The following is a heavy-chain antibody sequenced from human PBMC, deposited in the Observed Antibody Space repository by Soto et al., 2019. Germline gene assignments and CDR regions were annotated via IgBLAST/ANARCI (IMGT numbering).Heavy chain of an antibody. CDR1: GFTFSSYG. CDR2: IWYDGSNK. Sequence: QVQLVESGGGVVQPGRSLRLSCAASGFTFSSYGMHWVRQAPGKGLEWVAVIWYDGSNKYYADSVKGRFTISRDNSKNTLYLQMNSLRAEDTAVYYCARDILEGVTSGYFDYWGQGTLVTVSS. J-gene: IGHJ4*02. V-gene: IGHV3-33*01. CDR3: ARDILEGVTSGYFDY. D-gene: IGHD1-26*01.